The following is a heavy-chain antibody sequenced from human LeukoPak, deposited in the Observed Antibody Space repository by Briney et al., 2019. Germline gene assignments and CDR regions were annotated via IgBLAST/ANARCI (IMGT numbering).Heavy chain of an antibody. CDR1: GCTFDDYG. J-gene: IGHJ6*03. CDR3: VKEADNSGTYYMDV. CDR2: INCNGGST. Sequence: GGSLRLSCAASGCTFDDYGMSWVRQAPGKGLEWVSGINCNGGSTGYAYSVKGRFTISRDNFKNKLYLQLHSLRGEATAVYYCVKEADNSGTYYMDVWGKGTTVTVSS. V-gene: IGHV3-20*04. D-gene: IGHD2/OR15-2a*01.